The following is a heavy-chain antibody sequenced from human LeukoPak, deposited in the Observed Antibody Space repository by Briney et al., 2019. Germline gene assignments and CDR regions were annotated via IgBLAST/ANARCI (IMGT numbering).Heavy chain of an antibody. D-gene: IGHD2-2*01. CDR2: IYDSGST. CDR1: GGSISSYY. CDR3: ARLGGTNYYYYGMDV. J-gene: IGHJ6*02. Sequence: SETLSLTCTVAGGSISSYYWSWIRQPPGKGLEWIGYIYDSGSTNYNPSLKSRVTISVDTSKNQFSLKLSSVTAADTAVYYCARLGGTNYYYYGMDVWGQGTTVTVSS. V-gene: IGHV4-59*01.